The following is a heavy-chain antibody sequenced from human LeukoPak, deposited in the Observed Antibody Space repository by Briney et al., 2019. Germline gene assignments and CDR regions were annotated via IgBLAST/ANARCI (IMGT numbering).Heavy chain of an antibody. J-gene: IGHJ6*02. Sequence: VKVSCKASGYTFTSYGISWVRQAPGQGLEWMGWISAYNGNTNYAQKLQGRVTMTTDTPTSTAYMELRSLRSDDTAVYYCARDPWQQLALYYYYGMDVWGQGTTVTVSS. CDR2: ISAYNGNT. V-gene: IGHV1-18*01. D-gene: IGHD6-13*01. CDR3: ARDPWQQLALYYYYGMDV. CDR1: GYTFTSYG.